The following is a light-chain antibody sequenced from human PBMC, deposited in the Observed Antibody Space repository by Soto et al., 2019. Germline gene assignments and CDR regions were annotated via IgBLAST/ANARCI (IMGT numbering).Light chain of an antibody. CDR3: QNYNNAPVT. CDR1: HDIVNS. Sequence: DLQMTQSPPSLSASVGDKVTVTCLASHDIVNSVTWYHQKPGKSPRLLIDEASTLQSGVPARFSGSGSGTDFTPAISSLRPEDVATYYCQNYNNAPVTFGAGTKVEVK. CDR2: EAS. J-gene: IGKJ4*01. V-gene: IGKV1-27*01.